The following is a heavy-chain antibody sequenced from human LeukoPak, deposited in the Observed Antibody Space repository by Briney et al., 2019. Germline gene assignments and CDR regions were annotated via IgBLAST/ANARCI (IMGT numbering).Heavy chain of an antibody. J-gene: IGHJ4*02. Sequence: GTSVKVSCKASGFTFTSSAMQWVRQARGQRPEWIGWIVVGSGNLNYAQKFQGRVSITRDMSTSTANMELSSLRSEDTAVYYCAAVTMVRGVISADYWGQGTLVTVSS. D-gene: IGHD3-10*01. V-gene: IGHV1-58*02. CDR3: AAVTMVRGVISADY. CDR2: IVVGSGNL. CDR1: GFTFTSSA.